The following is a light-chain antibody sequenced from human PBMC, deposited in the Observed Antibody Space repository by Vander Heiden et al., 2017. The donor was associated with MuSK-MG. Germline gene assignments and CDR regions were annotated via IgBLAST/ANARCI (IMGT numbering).Light chain of an antibody. CDR1: QDISNY. Sequence: DIQMTQSPSSLSASVGDRVTITCQASQDISNYLNWYQQKPGKAPKLLIYDASNLETGVPSRFSGSGSGTDFTFTISSLQPEDIATYYCQQYDNLLPFGQGTRLEIK. CDR2: DAS. V-gene: IGKV1-33*01. CDR3: QQYDNLLP. J-gene: IGKJ5*01.